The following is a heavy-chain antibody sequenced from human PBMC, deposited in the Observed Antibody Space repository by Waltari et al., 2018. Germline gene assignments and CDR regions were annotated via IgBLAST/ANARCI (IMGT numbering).Heavy chain of an antibody. CDR1: GLRVSSNY. Sequence: EVQLVETGGGLTQPGGSLRLSCAASGLRVSSNYISWVRQAPGRGLEWVSTIYDGGSSYYADSVKGRLTISRDNSKNTVYLQMNSLRVDDTAVYYCARVWRNYHYYGMDVWGQGTTVTVSS. CDR3: ARVWRNYHYYGMDV. J-gene: IGHJ6*02. V-gene: IGHV3-53*02. CDR2: IYDGGSS. D-gene: IGHD3-16*01.